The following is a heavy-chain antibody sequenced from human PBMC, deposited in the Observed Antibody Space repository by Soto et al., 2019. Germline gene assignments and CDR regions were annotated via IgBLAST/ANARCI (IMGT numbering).Heavy chain of an antibody. Sequence: PGGSLRLSCAASGFTFSSHSMKWVRQAPGRGLEWVSSMSSSGTYIYYADSVKGRFTISRDNAKNSLYLQMNSLRADDTAVYYCARGYYYDSSGRIDHWGQGTLVTVSS. J-gene: IGHJ4*02. D-gene: IGHD3-22*01. CDR1: GFTFSSHS. CDR3: ARGYYYDSSGRIDH. CDR2: MSSSGTYI. V-gene: IGHV3-21*01.